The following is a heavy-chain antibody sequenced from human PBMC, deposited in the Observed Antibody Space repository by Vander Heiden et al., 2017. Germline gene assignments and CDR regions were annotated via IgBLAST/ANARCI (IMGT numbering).Heavy chain of an antibody. D-gene: IGHD6-13*01. CDR1: GFTVSSNY. CDR3: ASALCDGGIECSRDY. Sequence: EGQLVESGGGLIQPGGSLRLSCAVSGFTVSSNYMSWVRQAPGRGLDVVSVYYSDGNIYYADSVKGRFTISRDNSKNILYLQMSGLRAEDTAVYYCASALCDGGIECSRDYWGRGTLVTVSS. J-gene: IGHJ4*02. V-gene: IGHV3-53*01. CDR2: YYSDGNI.